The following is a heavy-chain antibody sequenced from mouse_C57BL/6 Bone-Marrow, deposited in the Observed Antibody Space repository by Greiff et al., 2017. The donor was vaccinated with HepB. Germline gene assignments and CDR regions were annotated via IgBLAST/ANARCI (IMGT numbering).Heavy chain of an antibody. Sequence: QVQLQQSGAELARPGASVKLSCKASGYTFTSYGISWVKQRTGKGLEWIGEIYPRSGNTNYNEKFKGKATLTADKSSSTAYMELRSLTSEDSAVYFCARDPPYYYGSSPFAYWGQGTLVTVSA. CDR2: IYPRSGNT. V-gene: IGHV1-81*01. CDR1: GYTFTSYG. CDR3: ARDPPYYYGSSPFAY. J-gene: IGHJ3*01. D-gene: IGHD1-1*01.